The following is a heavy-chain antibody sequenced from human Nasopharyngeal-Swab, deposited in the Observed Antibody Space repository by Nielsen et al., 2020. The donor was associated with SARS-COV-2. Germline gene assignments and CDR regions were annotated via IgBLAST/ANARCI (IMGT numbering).Heavy chain of an antibody. V-gene: IGHV1-58*01. Sequence: WVRQAPGQRLEWIGWIVVGRGNTNYAQKFQERVTITRDMSTSTAYMELSSLRSEYTAVYYCAATGFDSWGQGTLVTVSS. CDR3: AATGFDS. CDR2: IVVGRGNT. D-gene: IGHD1-1*01. J-gene: IGHJ4*02.